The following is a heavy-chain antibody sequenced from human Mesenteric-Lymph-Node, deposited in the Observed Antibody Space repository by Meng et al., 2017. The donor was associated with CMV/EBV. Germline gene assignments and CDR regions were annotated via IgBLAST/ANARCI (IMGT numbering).Heavy chain of an antibody. V-gene: IGHV1-69*02. J-gene: IGHJ5*02. CDR1: GGTFSSYT. CDR3: AGGIAAAGSRWFDP. CDR2: IIPILGIA. D-gene: IGHD6-13*01. Sequence: QVQLLHSGAEVKKPGSSVKVSCKASGGTFSSYTISWVRQAPGQGFEWVGRIIPILGIANYAQKFQGRVTITADKSTSTAYMELSSLRSEDTAVYYCAGGIAAAGSRWFDPWGQGTLVTVSS.